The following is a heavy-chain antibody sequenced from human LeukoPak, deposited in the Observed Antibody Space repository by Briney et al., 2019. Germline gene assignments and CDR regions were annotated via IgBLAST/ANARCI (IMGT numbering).Heavy chain of an antibody. CDR2: VYYSGST. CDR3: ARYNRSDSYFDD. V-gene: IGHV4-39*01. D-gene: IGHD3-10*01. J-gene: IGHJ4*02. Sequence: PSETLSLTCTVSGDSISISSYYWGWIRQPPGKGLEWIGNVYYSGSTYYNPSLKSRVTISVDTSKNQFSLRVTSVTAADTAVYYCARYNRSDSYFDDWGQGTLVTVSS. CDR1: GDSISISSYY.